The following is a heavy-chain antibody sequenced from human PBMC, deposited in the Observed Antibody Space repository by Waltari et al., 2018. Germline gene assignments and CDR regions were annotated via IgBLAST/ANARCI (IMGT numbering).Heavy chain of an antibody. J-gene: IGHJ4*02. Sequence: EVQLVESGGGLVKPGGSLRLSCAASGFTFISYSLNWVRQAPGKGLEWVSSISSSSSYIYYADSVKGRFTISRDNAKNSLYLQMNSLRAEDTAVYYCARGYMTTVTTLGYWGQGTLVTVSS. D-gene: IGHD4-17*01. CDR1: GFTFISYS. CDR3: ARGYMTTVTTLGY. V-gene: IGHV3-21*01. CDR2: ISSSSSYI.